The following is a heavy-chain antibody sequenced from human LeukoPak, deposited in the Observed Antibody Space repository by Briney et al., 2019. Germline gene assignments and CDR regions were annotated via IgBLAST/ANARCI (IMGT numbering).Heavy chain of an antibody. CDR2: TSSSSSYI. CDR3: ARALRRYCSSTSCPPPEY. Sequence: GGSLRLSCAASGFTFSSYSMNWVRQAPGKGLEWVSSTSSSSSYIYYADSVKGRFTISRDNAKNSLYLQMNSLRAEDTAVYYCARALRRYCSSTSCPPPEYWGQGTLVTVSS. CDR1: GFTFSSYS. D-gene: IGHD2-2*01. V-gene: IGHV3-21*01. J-gene: IGHJ4*02.